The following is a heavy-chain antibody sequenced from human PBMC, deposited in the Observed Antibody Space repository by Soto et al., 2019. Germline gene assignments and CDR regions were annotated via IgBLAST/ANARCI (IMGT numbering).Heavy chain of an antibody. V-gene: IGHV1-69*13. Sequence: ASVKVSFQASGCTFSSYAISWVRQAPGQGLEWMGGIIPIFGTANYAQKFQSRVTITADESTSTAYMELSSLRSEDTAVYYCARSLIGWGFDPWGQGTLVTVSS. D-gene: IGHD2-8*01. CDR3: ARSLIGWGFDP. CDR1: GCTFSSYA. J-gene: IGHJ5*02. CDR2: IIPIFGTA.